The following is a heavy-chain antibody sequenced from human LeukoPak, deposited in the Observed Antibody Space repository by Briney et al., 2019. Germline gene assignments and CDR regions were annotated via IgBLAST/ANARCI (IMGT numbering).Heavy chain of an antibody. V-gene: IGHV1-8*01. CDR3: ASASPFADSSGYYL. D-gene: IGHD3-22*01. CDR1: GYTFTSYD. J-gene: IGHJ5*02. Sequence: ASVMVSCKASGYTFTSYDINWVRQATGQGLEWMGWMNPNSGNTGYAQKFQGRVTMTRNTSISTAYMELSSLRSEDTAVYYCASASPFADSSGYYLWGQGTLVTVSS. CDR2: MNPNSGNT.